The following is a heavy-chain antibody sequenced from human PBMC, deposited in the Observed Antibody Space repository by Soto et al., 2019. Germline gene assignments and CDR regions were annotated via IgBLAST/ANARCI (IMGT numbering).Heavy chain of an antibody. CDR2: IIPIFGTA. V-gene: IGHV1-69*13. D-gene: IGHD6-6*01. Sequence: SVKVSCKASGGTFSSYAISWVRQAPGQGLEWMGGIIPIFGTANYAQKFQGRVTITADESTSTAYMELSSLRSEDTAVYYCASMNESQSIAARHFDYWGQGTLVTVSS. J-gene: IGHJ4*02. CDR1: GGTFSSYA. CDR3: ASMNESQSIAARHFDY.